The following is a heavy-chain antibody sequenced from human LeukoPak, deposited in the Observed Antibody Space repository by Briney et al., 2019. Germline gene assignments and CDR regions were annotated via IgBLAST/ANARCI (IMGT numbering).Heavy chain of an antibody. CDR2: ISAYNGNT. CDR3: ARDRLLRVAVAGTPGY. V-gene: IGHV1-18*01. CDR1: GYTFTSYG. J-gene: IGHJ4*02. Sequence: ASVKVSCKASGYTFTSYGISWVRQAPGQGLEWMGWISAYNGNTNYAQKLQGRVTMTTDTSTSTAYMELRSLGSDDTAVYYCARDRLLRVAVAGTPGYWGQGTLVTVSS. D-gene: IGHD6-19*01.